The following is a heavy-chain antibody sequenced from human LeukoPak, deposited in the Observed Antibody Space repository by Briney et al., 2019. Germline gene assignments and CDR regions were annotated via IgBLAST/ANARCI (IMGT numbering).Heavy chain of an antibody. CDR3: ARVGGYPLSAFDI. J-gene: IGHJ3*02. D-gene: IGHD3-22*01. CDR2: IYYSESA. Sequence: PSETLSLTCTVSGGFIRSYYWSWIRQPPGKGLEWIGYIYYSESANYNPSLKSRITISVDTSKNQFSLNLNSVTAADTAVYYCARVGGYPLSAFDIWGQGTMVTVSS. V-gene: IGHV4-59*08. CDR1: GGFIRSYY.